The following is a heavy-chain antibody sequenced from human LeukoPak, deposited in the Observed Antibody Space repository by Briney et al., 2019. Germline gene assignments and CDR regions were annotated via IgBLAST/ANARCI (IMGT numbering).Heavy chain of an antibody. D-gene: IGHD2/OR15-2a*01. Sequence: PGGSLRLSCAASGFTFSSYSMNWVRQAPGKGLEWVSSISSLSSYIYYADSVKGRFTISRDNAKNSLYLQMNSLRAEDTAVYYCTKVNSDLNGMDVWGQGTTVTVSS. CDR3: TKVNSDLNGMDV. V-gene: IGHV3-21*06. J-gene: IGHJ6*02. CDR2: ISSLSSYI. CDR1: GFTFSSYS.